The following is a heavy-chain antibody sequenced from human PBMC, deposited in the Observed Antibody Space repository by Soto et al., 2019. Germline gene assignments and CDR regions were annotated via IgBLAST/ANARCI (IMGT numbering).Heavy chain of an antibody. V-gene: IGHV3-21*01. CDR1: GFTFRDYA. CDR2: ITSNSDYI. CDR3: ARYSGTYRDY. Sequence: GGSLRLSCAASGFTFRDYAMSWVRQAPGKGLEWVSSITSNSDYIFYADSVKGRFTISRDNAKNSLYLQMNSLRVEDTAVYYCARYSGTYRDYWGQGTLVTVSS. D-gene: IGHD1-26*01. J-gene: IGHJ4*02.